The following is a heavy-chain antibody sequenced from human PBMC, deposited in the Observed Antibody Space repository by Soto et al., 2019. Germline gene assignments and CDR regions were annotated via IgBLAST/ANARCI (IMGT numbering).Heavy chain of an antibody. Sequence: GESLKISCAASGFTFSSYAMSWVRQAPGKGLEWVSAISGSGGSTYYADSVKGRFTISRDNSKNTLYLQMNSLRAEDTAVYYCAKDRQRNVVVPTNYYFDYWGQGTLVTVSS. V-gene: IGHV3-23*01. J-gene: IGHJ4*02. D-gene: IGHD2-2*01. CDR1: GFTFSSYA. CDR3: AKDRQRNVVVPTNYYFDY. CDR2: ISGSGGST.